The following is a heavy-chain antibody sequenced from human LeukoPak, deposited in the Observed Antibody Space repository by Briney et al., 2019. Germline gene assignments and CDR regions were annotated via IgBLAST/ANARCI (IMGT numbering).Heavy chain of an antibody. V-gene: IGHV5-51*01. D-gene: IGHD2-2*01. Sequence: GESLKISCKGSGYRFTDYWIGWVRQMPGKGLEWMGIIYPGDSDTRYSPSFQRQVTISADKSISTAYLQWSSLKASDTAMFYCARHFPAAISYYGMDVWGQGTTVTVSS. CDR1: GYRFTDYW. CDR2: IYPGDSDT. J-gene: IGHJ6*02. CDR3: ARHFPAAISYYGMDV.